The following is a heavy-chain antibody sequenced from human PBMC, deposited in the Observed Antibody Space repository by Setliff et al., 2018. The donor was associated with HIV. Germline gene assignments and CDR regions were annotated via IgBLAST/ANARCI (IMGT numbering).Heavy chain of an antibody. CDR1: GYSFGDYY. Sequence: GASVKVSCKSSGYSFGDYYIHWVRQAPGQGLEWMGVINPAGGNSHYAQKFQGRVTVTRDASTSTVYMDLCSLRSDDTAVYFCARVYCSIASCYDEYYFDYWGQGTLVTVSS. D-gene: IGHD2-2*01. V-gene: IGHV1-46*01. CDR3: ARVYCSIASCYDEYYFDY. J-gene: IGHJ4*02. CDR2: INPAGGNS.